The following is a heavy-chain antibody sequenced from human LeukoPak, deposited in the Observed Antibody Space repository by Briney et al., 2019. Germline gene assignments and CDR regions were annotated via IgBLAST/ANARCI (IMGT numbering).Heavy chain of an antibody. J-gene: IGHJ4*02. CDR1: TDSIRNYY. D-gene: IGHD3-10*01. Sequence: SETLSLTCTVSTDSIRNYYWSWIRQPAGKGLEWIGRIYSTGSTNYSPSLKSRVTLSIDTSKKKFYLNLRSVTAADTAVYYCARDITQWFGASGGFDHWGQGTLVSVSS. V-gene: IGHV4-4*07. CDR3: ARDITQWFGASGGFDH. CDR2: IYSTGST.